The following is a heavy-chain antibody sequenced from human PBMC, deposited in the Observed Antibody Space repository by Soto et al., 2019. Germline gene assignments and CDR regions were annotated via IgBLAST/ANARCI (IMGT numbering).Heavy chain of an antibody. V-gene: IGHV6-1*01. CDR3: VRGAGADGTRAFDI. CDR2: TYYRSKWYN. CDR1: GSSVSSNIAA. J-gene: IGHJ3*02. Sequence: SQTLSVTCAISGSSVSSNIAAWNCIRQSPSRGFEWLGRTYYRSKWYNDYAISVKSRIIINPDTSKNQFSLQLNSVTPDDTALYYCVRGAGADGTRAFDIWGQGTMVTVSS.